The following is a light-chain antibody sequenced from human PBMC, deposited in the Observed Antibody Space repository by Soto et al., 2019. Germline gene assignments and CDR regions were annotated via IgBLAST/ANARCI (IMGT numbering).Light chain of an antibody. V-gene: IGKV1-33*01. CDR2: DAS. CDR1: QDISNY. CDR3: QQYDNLPPELN. Sequence: DIQMTQSPSSLSASVGDRVTITCQASQDISNYLNWYQQKPGKAPKLLIYDASNLETGVPSRFSGSGSGTDFTFTISSLQPEDIATYYCQQYDNLPPELNFGGGTKVEIK. J-gene: IGKJ4*01.